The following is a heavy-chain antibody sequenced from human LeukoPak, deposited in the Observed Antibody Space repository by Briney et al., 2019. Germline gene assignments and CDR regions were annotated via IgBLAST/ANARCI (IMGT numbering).Heavy chain of an antibody. CDR1: Y. CDR2: VYYSGST. V-gene: IGHV4-59*01. D-gene: IGHD3-10*01. Sequence: YWSWIRQSAGQGLEWIGNVYYSGSTTYNPSLKNRVTISVDTSKNQFSLELTSVTAADTAMYYCATDRQEGGSGSYWFDPWGPGTLVTVSS. J-gene: IGHJ5*02. CDR3: ATDRQEGGSGSYWFDP.